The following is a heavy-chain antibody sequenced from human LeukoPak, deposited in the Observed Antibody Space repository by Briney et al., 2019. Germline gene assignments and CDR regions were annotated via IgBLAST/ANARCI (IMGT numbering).Heavy chain of an antibody. J-gene: IGHJ6*03. V-gene: IGHV3-21*01. CDR3: ARVETFIDSSSSGYYYYYYMDV. Sequence: SGGSLRLSCAASGFTFSSYSMNWVRQAPGKGLEWVSSISSSSSYIYYADSAKGRFTISRDNAKNSLYLQMNSLRAEDTAVYYCARVETFIDSSSSGYYYYYYMDVWGKGTTVTVSS. CDR2: ISSSSSYI. D-gene: IGHD6-6*01. CDR1: GFTFSSYS.